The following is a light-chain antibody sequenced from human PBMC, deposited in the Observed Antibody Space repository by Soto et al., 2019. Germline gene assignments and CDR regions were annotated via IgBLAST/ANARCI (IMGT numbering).Light chain of an antibody. J-gene: IGKJ3*01. CDR2: GAS. CDR1: QSVSSSY. Sequence: GLTQSPGTLSLSPGERATLSCRASQSVSSSYLAWYQQKPGQAPRLLIYGASSRATGIPDRFSGSGSGTDFTLTISRLEPEDFAIYYCHQYGSSGFTFGPGTKVDIK. CDR3: HQYGSSGFT. V-gene: IGKV3-20*01.